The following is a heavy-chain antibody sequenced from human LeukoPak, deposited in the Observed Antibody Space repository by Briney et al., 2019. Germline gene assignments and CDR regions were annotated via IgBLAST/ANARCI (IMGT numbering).Heavy chain of an antibody. CDR2: ISGSGGST. D-gene: IGHD2-8*01. J-gene: IGHJ4*02. CDR1: GFTFSSYE. V-gene: IGHV3-23*01. Sequence: PGGSLRLSCAASGFTFSSYEMNWVRQAPGKGLEWVSAISGSGGSTYYADSVKGRFTISRDNPKNTLYLQMNSLRAEDTAVYYCAKMGWDIVLMVYVYFDYWGQGTLVTVSS. CDR3: AKMGWDIVLMVYVYFDY.